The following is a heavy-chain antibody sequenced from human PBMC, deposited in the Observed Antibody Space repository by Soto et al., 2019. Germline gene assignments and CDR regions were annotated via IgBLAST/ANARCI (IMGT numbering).Heavy chain of an antibody. D-gene: IGHD3-10*01. CDR2: ISAYTGKA. J-gene: IGHJ4*02. Sequence: QVQLVQSGPEVTKPGASVKVSCKTSGYVYISYGISWVRQAPGHGLVWVGWISAYTGKADYARKFQGRVTMTTETSTSTAFLELRSLRSDDTAVYYCARDQRYYGSGSYYSDSWGQGTLVTVSS. V-gene: IGHV1-18*04. CDR3: ARDQRYYGSGSYYSDS. CDR1: GYVYISYG.